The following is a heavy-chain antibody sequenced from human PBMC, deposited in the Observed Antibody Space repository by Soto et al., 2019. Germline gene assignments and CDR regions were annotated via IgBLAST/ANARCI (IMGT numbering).Heavy chain of an antibody. CDR2: IYYSGST. D-gene: IGHD1-26*01. CDR1: GGSISSSTYY. CDR3: ARHSIVGATLNY. J-gene: IGHJ4*02. V-gene: IGHV4-39*01. Sequence: SETLSLTCTVSGGSISSSTYYWGWIRQPPGKGLEWIGNIYYSGSTYYNPSLKSRVTISVDTSKNQFSLKLSSVTAADTAVYYCARHSIVGATLNYWGQGTLVTVSS.